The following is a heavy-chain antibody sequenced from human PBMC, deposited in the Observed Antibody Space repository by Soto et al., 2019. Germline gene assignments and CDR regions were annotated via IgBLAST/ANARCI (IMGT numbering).Heavy chain of an antibody. CDR1: GFICSSYD. D-gene: IGHD2-8*02. J-gene: IGHJ3*02. Sequence: PGGSLRLSCAASGFICSSYDMSWVRQAPGKGLEWVSTILVGGSTHYEDSVKGRFTISRDGSKNTVYLQRNSLTAGDTAVYYCAKATATGGGAFDICGQGXMVTVSS. CDR3: AKATATGGGAFDI. V-gene: IGHV3-23*01. CDR2: ILVGGST.